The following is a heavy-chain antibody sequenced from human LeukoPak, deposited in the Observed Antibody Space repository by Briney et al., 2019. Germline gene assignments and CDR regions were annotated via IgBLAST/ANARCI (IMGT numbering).Heavy chain of an antibody. J-gene: IGHJ4*02. CDR2: INPNSGGT. D-gene: IGHD3-10*01. CDR1: GYTFTGYY. CDR3: ARVVVRGVIKGLWDY. Sequence: GASVKVSCKAPGYTFTGYYMHWVRQAPGQGLEWMGWINPNSGGTNYAQRFQGRVTMTRDTSISTAYMELSRLRSDDTAVYYCARVVVRGVIKGLWDYWGQGTLVTVSS. V-gene: IGHV1-2*02.